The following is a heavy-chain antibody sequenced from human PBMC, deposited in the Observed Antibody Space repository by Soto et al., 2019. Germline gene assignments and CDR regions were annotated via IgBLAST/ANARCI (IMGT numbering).Heavy chain of an antibody. CDR3: ARDKITGLFDY. D-gene: IGHD2-8*02. Sequence: QVQLQQWGAGLLKPSETLSLTCAVYGGSFSGYYWTWIRQPPGTGLEWIGEINPSGSTNHNPSLKSRVTISVDTSKNQFSLKLTSVTAADTAVYYCARDKITGLFDYWGQGTLVTVSS. J-gene: IGHJ4*02. CDR2: INPSGST. CDR1: GGSFSGYY. V-gene: IGHV4-34*01.